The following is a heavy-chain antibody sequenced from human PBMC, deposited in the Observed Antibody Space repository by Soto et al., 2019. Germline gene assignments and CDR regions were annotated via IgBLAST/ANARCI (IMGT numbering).Heavy chain of an antibody. CDR3: ARRPRGTYYYYYYGMDV. Sequence: SEKVSCKASGGTFSSYAISWVRQAPGQGLEWMGGIIPIFGTANYAQKFQGRVTITADESTSTAYMELSSLRSEDTAVYYCARRPRGTYYYYYYGMDVWGQGTTVTVSS. J-gene: IGHJ6*02. D-gene: IGHD1-1*01. CDR2: IIPIFGTA. V-gene: IGHV1-69*13. CDR1: GGTFSSYA.